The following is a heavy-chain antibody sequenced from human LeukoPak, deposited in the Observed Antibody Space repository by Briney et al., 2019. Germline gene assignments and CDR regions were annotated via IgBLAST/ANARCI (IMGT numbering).Heavy chain of an antibody. V-gene: IGHV3-30-3*01. Sequence: GGSLRLSCAASGFTLSSYSMHWVRQAPGKGLECVAVISNDGGSKYYADSVKGRFTISRDNSKNTLYLQMNSLRADDTAVFYCARDDENGYNSLDYWGQGTLVTVSS. D-gene: IGHD5-24*01. J-gene: IGHJ4*02. CDR1: GFTLSSYS. CDR3: ARDDENGYNSLDY. CDR2: ISNDGGSK.